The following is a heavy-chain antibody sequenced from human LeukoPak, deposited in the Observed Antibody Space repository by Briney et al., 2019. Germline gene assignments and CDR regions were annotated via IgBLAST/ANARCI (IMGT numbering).Heavy chain of an antibody. CDR1: GYTFTNYG. J-gene: IGHJ3*02. CDR2: ISPYKT. V-gene: IGHV1-18*01. CDR3: ADLILGSYYEIGAFDI. D-gene: IGHD1-26*01. Sequence: ASMKVSCKTSGYTFTNYGINWVRQAPGQGLEWMGWISPYKTEFAQKFQGRVTMTTDTSTTTVYMELRSLRSDDTAVYYCADLILGSYYEIGAFDIWGQGTMVTVSS.